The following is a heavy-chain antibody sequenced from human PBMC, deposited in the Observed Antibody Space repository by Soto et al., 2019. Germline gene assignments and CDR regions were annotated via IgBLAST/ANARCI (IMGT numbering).Heavy chain of an antibody. CDR3: ALAAAGVIVVVPTAIRGAFDY. V-gene: IGHV3-23*01. Sequence: GGSLRLSCAASGFTFSSYAMSWVRQAPGKGLEGVSAISGSGGSTYYADSVKGRFTIXRDDSKNTLYLKMNSLRAEDTAVYYCALAAAGVIVVVPTAIRGAFDYWGQGTLVTVSS. CDR2: ISGSGGST. D-gene: IGHD2-2*02. J-gene: IGHJ4*02. CDR1: GFTFSSYA.